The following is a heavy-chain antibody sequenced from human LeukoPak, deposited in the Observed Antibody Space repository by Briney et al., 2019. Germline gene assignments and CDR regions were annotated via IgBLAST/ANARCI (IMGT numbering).Heavy chain of an antibody. V-gene: IGHV4-59*01. CDR2: IYYSGST. Sequence: PSETLSLTCTVSGGSISGYYWSWIRQPPGKGLEWIGYIYYSGSTNYNPSLKSRVTISVDTSKNQFSLKLSSVTAADTAVYYCARVHYDILTWGFDYWGQGTLVTVSS. D-gene: IGHD3-9*01. CDR3: ARVHYDILTWGFDY. CDR1: GGSISGYY. J-gene: IGHJ4*02.